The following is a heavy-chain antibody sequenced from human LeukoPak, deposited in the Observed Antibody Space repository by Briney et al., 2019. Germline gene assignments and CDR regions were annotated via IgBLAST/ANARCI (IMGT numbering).Heavy chain of an antibody. J-gene: IGHJ4*02. Sequence: GASVKVSCKASGGTFSSYAISWVRQAPGQGLEWMGGIIPIFGTANYAQKFQGRVTITADESTSTAYMELSSLRSEDTAVYYCARAFKDTAMVTFSFTYWGQGTLVTVSS. V-gene: IGHV1-69*13. CDR2: IIPIFGTA. D-gene: IGHD5-18*01. CDR3: ARAFKDTAMVTFSFTY. CDR1: GGTFSSYA.